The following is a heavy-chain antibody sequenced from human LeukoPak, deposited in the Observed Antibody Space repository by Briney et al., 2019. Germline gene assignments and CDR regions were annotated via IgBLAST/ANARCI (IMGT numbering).Heavy chain of an antibody. Sequence: SETLSLTCAVYGGSFSVYYWSWIRQPPGKGLEWIGEINHSGSTNYNPSLKSRVTISVDTSKNQFSLKLSSVTAADTAVYYCARFFHDYGAVNCFDPWGQGTLVTVSS. CDR2: INHSGST. D-gene: IGHD4-17*01. CDR3: ARFFHDYGAVNCFDP. CDR1: GGSFSVYY. V-gene: IGHV4-34*01. J-gene: IGHJ5*02.